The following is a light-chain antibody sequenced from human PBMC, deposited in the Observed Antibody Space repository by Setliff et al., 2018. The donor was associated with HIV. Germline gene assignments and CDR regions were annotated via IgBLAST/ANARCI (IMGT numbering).Light chain of an antibody. CDR1: SSDVGDTES. CDR3: CSYAIGDTWI. CDR2: NVN. Sequence: QSALTQPASVSGPPGQSITISCTGSSSDVGDTESVSWYHQHPGELPKLILYNVNQRPSGTSSRFSGSKSGSTASLTVSGLQTADEGTYYCCSYAIGDTWIFGGGTKVTVL. V-gene: IGLV2-23*02. J-gene: IGLJ2*01.